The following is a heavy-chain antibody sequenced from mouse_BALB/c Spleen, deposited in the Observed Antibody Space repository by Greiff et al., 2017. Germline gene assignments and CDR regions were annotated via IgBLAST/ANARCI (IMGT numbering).Heavy chain of an antibody. CDR1: GFTFSSYA. J-gene: IGHJ3*01. V-gene: IGHV5-6-5*01. CDR2: ISSGGST. Sequence: EVQGVESGGGLVKPGGSLKLSCAASGFTFSSYAMSWVRQTPEKRLEWVASISSGGSTYYPDSVKGRFTISRDNARNILYLQMSSLRSEDTAMYYCARVGDYYGNYWFAYWGQGTLVTVSA. D-gene: IGHD2-1*01. CDR3: ARVGDYYGNYWFAY.